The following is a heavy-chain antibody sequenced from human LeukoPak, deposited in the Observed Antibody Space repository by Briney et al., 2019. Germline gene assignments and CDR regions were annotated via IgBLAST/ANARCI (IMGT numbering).Heavy chain of an antibody. CDR2: INHSGST. V-gene: IGHV4-34*01. CDR1: GGSFSGYY. J-gene: IGHJ3*02. Sequence: PSETLSLTCAVYGGSFSGYYWSWIRQPPGKGLEWIGEINHSGSTNYNPSLKSRVTISVDTSKNQFSLKLSSVTAADTAVYYCARDIHPGYYGSGSNAFDIWGQGTMVTVSS. CDR3: ARDIHPGYYGSGSNAFDI. D-gene: IGHD3-10*01.